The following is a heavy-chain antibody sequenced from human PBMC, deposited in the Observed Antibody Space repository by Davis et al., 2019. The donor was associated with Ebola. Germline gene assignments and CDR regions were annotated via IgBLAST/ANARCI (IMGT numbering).Heavy chain of an antibody. CDR3: ARAPSQWPLEY. Sequence: ASVKVSCKASGYTFTSYIIHWVRQAPGQRPEWLGWINVGNGTTNYAQNFQGRVTMTTDTSTSTAYMELRSLTSDDTALYYCARAPSQWPLEYWGQGTLVTVSS. V-gene: IGHV1-3*01. J-gene: IGHJ4*02. CDR1: GYTFTSYI. D-gene: IGHD6-19*01. CDR2: INVGNGTT.